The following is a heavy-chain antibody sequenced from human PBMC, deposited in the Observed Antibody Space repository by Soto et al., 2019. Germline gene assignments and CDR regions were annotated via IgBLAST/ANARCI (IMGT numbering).Heavy chain of an antibody. Sequence: EVQLVESGGGLVKPGGSLRLSCAASEFTFSSYDMNWVRQTPGKGLKWVSFISSTSKDTYYADSVKGRFTISRDNAKNSLYLQMNSLRAEDTAVYFCVRDSYKMSHYGVYWGQGTLVTVSS. D-gene: IGHD4-17*01. CDR2: ISSTSKDT. CDR3: VRDSYKMSHYGVY. CDR1: EFTFSSYD. J-gene: IGHJ4*02. V-gene: IGHV3-21*01.